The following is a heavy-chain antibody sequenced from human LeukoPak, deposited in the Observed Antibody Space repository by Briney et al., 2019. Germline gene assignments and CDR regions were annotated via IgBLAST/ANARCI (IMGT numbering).Heavy chain of an antibody. CDR2: ISSSGSTI. CDR1: GFTFGDYY. D-gene: IGHD6-13*01. V-gene: IGHV3-11*01. Sequence: GGSLRLSCAASGFTFGDYYMSWIRQAPGKGLEWVSYISSSGSTIYYADSVKGRFTISRDNAKNSLYLQMNSLRAEDTAVYYCARAPAAAGFYYYYGMDVWGQGTTVTVSS. J-gene: IGHJ6*02. CDR3: ARAPAAAGFYYYYGMDV.